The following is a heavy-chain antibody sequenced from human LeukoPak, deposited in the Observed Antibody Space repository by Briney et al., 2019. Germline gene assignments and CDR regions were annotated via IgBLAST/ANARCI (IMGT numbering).Heavy chain of an antibody. CDR3: ARKISDYGDNAVLGY. D-gene: IGHD4-17*01. CDR2: INPNGGST. V-gene: IGHV1-46*01. CDR1: GYTFTSYF. Sequence: ASVKVSCKASGYTFTSYFMHWVRQAPGQGLEWMGIINPNGGSTSYAQKFQGRVTMTRDTSTSTVYMELSSLRSEDTAVYYCARKISDYGDNAVLGYWGQGTLVTV. J-gene: IGHJ4*02.